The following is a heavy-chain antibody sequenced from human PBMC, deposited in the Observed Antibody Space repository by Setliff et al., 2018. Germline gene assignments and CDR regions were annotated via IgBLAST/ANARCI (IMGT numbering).Heavy chain of an antibody. V-gene: IGHV3-21*01. Sequence: PGGSLRLSCAASGFTFSSYSMNWVRQAPGKGLEWVSSISSSSSHIYYADSVKGRFTISRDNAKNSLYLHMSRLTAEDTAVYYCARARRATAWPDGFDIWGQGTMVTVSS. CDR1: GFTFSSYS. J-gene: IGHJ3*02. D-gene: IGHD2-21*02. CDR3: ARARRATAWPDGFDI. CDR2: ISSSSSHI.